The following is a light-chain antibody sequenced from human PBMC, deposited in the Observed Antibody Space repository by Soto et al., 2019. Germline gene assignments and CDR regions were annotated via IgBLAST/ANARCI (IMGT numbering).Light chain of an antibody. V-gene: IGKV3-15*01. Sequence: DIVLTQSPCALSLSPWEIAAVSCSASQSVSSGHLAWYQQKPGQAPRLLIYGASTRATGIPARFSGSGSGTEFTLTISSLQSEDFAVYYCQQYNDWPLTFGGGTKV. CDR3: QQYNDWPLT. CDR2: GAS. J-gene: IGKJ4*01. CDR1: QSVSSGH.